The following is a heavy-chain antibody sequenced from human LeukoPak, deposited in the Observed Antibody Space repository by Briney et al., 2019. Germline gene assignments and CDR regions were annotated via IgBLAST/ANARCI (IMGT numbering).Heavy chain of an antibody. Sequence: SETLSLTCAVYGGSFSGYYWSWIRQPPGKGLEWIGEINHSGSTNYNPSLKSRVTISVDTSKNQFSLKLSSVTAADTAVYYCARGYRLVDYWGQGTLVTVSS. V-gene: IGHV4-34*01. CDR2: INHSGST. CDR3: ARGYRLVDY. J-gene: IGHJ4*02. CDR1: GGSFSGYY. D-gene: IGHD6-19*01.